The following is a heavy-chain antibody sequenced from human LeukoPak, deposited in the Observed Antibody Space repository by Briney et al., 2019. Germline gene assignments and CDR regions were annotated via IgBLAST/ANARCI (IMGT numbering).Heavy chain of an antibody. CDR1: GFNFDDYG. Sequence: GGSLRLSCAASGFNFDDYGMSWVRQAPGKGLEWVSGINWNGGSTGYADSVKGRFTISRDNAKDSLYLQMNSLRAEDTALYYCARGGYGSGSSGYWGQGTLATVSS. J-gene: IGHJ4*02. CDR3: ARGGYGSGSSGY. V-gene: IGHV3-20*04. D-gene: IGHD3-10*01. CDR2: INWNGGST.